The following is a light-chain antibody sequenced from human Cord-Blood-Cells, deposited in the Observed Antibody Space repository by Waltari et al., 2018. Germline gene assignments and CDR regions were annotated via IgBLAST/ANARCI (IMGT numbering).Light chain of an antibody. CDR3: CSYAGSSTLV. V-gene: IGLV2-23*01. J-gene: IGLJ2*01. CDR1: SSDVGGYNL. Sequence: QSALTQPASASGSPGQSVTISCTGTSSDVGGYNLVSWYQQHPGKAPKLMIYEGSKRPSGVPDRFSGSKSGNTASLTVSGLQAEDEADYYCCSYAGSSTLVFGGGTKLTVL. CDR2: EGS.